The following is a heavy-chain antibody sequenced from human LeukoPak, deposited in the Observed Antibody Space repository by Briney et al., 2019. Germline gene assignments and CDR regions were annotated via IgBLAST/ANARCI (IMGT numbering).Heavy chain of an antibody. CDR3: AALILVRGVIIWYY. CDR2: IVVGSGNT. D-gene: IGHD3-10*01. CDR1: VLTFTSSA. V-gene: IGHV1-58*02. Sequence: TSVKVSCKASVLTFTSSAMQWVRQARGQRLEWIGWIVVGSGNTNYAQKFQERVTITRDMSTSTAYMELSSLRSEDTAVYYCAALILVRGVIIWYYWAQGTLVTVSS. J-gene: IGHJ4*02.